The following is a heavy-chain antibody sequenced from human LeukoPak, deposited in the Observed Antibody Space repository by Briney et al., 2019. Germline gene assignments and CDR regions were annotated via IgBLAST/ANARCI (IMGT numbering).Heavy chain of an antibody. CDR1: EFTFSSYG. CDR2: MSYDGSNK. J-gene: IGHJ3*02. Sequence: GGSLRLSCAASEFTFSSYGMHWVRQAPGKGLEWVAVMSYDGSNKYYADSVKGRFTISRDNSKNTLYLQMNSLRAEDTAVYYCAKDFSVVVPAAYDYFDAFDIWGQGTMVTVSS. D-gene: IGHD2-2*01. CDR3: AKDFSVVVPAAYDYFDAFDI. V-gene: IGHV3-30*18.